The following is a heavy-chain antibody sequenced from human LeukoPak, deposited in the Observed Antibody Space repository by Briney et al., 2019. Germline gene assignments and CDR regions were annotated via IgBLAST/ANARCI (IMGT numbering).Heavy chain of an antibody. Sequence: GGSVRLSCAASGFTFSNAWVRWVRQAPGEGLGWVGRIKSKTDDGTTDYAAPVKGRFTISRDDSKNTLYLQMNSLKTEDTAVYYCTTAPHITMIVVVVPGAPYYYYMDVWGKGTTVTVSS. J-gene: IGHJ6*03. V-gene: IGHV3-15*01. D-gene: IGHD3-22*01. CDR2: IKSKTDDGTT. CDR3: TTAPHITMIVVVVPGAPYYYYMDV. CDR1: GFTFSNAW.